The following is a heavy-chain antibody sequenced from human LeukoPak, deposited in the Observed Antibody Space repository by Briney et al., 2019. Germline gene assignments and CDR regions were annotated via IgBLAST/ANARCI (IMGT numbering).Heavy chain of an antibody. CDR1: GYTFTDYY. Sequence: ASVNVSCKASGYTFTDYYMHWVRQAPGQGLEWMGWISAYNGNTNYAQKLQGRVTMTTDTSTSTAYMELRSLRSDDTAVYYCARTMVRGVIHPFDYWGQGTLVTVSS. D-gene: IGHD3-10*01. CDR2: ISAYNGNT. J-gene: IGHJ4*02. V-gene: IGHV1-18*04. CDR3: ARTMVRGVIHPFDY.